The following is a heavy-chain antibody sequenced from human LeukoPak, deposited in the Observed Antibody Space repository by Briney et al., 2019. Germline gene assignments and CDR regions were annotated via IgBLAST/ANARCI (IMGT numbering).Heavy chain of an antibody. Sequence: GGSLRLSCAASGFTFSDYYMSWIRQAPGKGLEWVSAISGSGGGTYRADSVKGRFTISRDNSKNTLYLQMNSLRPEDTAVYYCAKDRRYSSGWGHYFDYWGQGTLVTVSS. J-gene: IGHJ4*02. CDR1: GFTFSDYY. CDR3: AKDRRYSSGWGHYFDY. D-gene: IGHD6-19*01. CDR2: ISGSGGGT. V-gene: IGHV3-23*01.